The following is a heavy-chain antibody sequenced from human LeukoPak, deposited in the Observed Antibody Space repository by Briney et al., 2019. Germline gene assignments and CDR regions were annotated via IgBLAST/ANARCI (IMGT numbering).Heavy chain of an antibody. CDR3: AKEGGGYGSGLSLYY. Sequence: GGSLRLSCAASGFTFSSYGMHWVRQAPGKGLEWVAFIRYDGSNKYYADSVKGRFTISRDNSKNTLYLQMNSLRAEDTAVYYCAKEGGGYGSGLSLYYWGQRTLVTVSS. CDR1: GFTFSSYG. CDR2: IRYDGSNK. D-gene: IGHD3-10*01. V-gene: IGHV3-30*02. J-gene: IGHJ4*02.